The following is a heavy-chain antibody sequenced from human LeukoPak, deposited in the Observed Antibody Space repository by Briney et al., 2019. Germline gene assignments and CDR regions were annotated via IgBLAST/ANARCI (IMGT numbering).Heavy chain of an antibody. CDR3: ARDRNYDSSLDY. CDR2: ISSSSSYI. Sequence: GGSLRLSCAASGFTFRSHSMNWVRQAPGKGLEWVSSISSSSSYIYYGDSVKGRFTISRDNAKNSLYLQMNSLRAEDTAVYYCARDRNYDSSLDYWGQGTLVTVSS. D-gene: IGHD3-22*01. J-gene: IGHJ4*02. CDR1: GFTFRSHS. V-gene: IGHV3-21*06.